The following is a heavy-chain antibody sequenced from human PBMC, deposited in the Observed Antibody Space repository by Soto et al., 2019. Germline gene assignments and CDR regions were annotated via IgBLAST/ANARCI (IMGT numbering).Heavy chain of an antibody. J-gene: IGHJ4*02. CDR2: IIPILGIA. Sequence: QVQLVQSGAEVKKPGSSVKVSCKASGGTFSSYTISWVRQAPGQGLEWMGRIIPILGIANYAQKFQGRVTITADKSTSTAYMELSSLRSEDTAVYYCARGLWFGASSDGYWGQGTLVTVSS. D-gene: IGHD3-10*01. V-gene: IGHV1-69*02. CDR3: ARGLWFGASSDGY. CDR1: GGTFSSYT.